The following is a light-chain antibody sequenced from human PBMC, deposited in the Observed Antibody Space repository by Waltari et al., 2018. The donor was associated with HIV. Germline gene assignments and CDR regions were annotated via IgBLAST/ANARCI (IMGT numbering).Light chain of an antibody. CDR2: RNT. V-gene: IGLV1-47*01. J-gene: IGLJ2*01. CDR3: AAWGNSLSLL. Sequence: QSVLTQPPSASGTPGQRVTISCSGRSSHIGSNSVYWYQQLPGTAPKLLLYRNTQRPSGVPDRFSGSKSGTSASLAISGLRSEDEADYYCAAWGNSLSLLFGGGTKLTVL. CDR1: SSHIGSNS.